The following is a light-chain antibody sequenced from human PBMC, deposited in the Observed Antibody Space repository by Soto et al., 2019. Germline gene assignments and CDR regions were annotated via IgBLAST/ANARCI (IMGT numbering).Light chain of an antibody. J-gene: IGKJ5*01. CDR1: QSVSVN. V-gene: IGKV3D-15*01. CDR2: GAS. Sequence: ETVMTQSPVTLSVSPGERATLSCRASQSVSVNLAWYQQRPGQAPRLLIYGASTRATGVPSRFSGSGSGTDFAFTISSLQPEDIATYYCQHYDNLPITFGQGTRLEIK. CDR3: QHYDNLPIT.